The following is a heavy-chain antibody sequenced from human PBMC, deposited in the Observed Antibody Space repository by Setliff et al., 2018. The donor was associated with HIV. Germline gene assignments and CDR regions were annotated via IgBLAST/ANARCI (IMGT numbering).Heavy chain of an antibody. Sequence: GGSLRLSCATSGFTFSAYYMSWIRQAPGKGLEWVSYISSSGTTIYYADSVKGRFTISRDNAKNSLYVQMNSLRAEDTAVYYCARVGTVTPPYYYYYMDVWGKGTTVTVSS. V-gene: IGHV3-11*01. J-gene: IGHJ6*03. CDR2: ISSSGTTI. D-gene: IGHD4-17*01. CDR1: GFTFSAYY. CDR3: ARVGTVTPPYYYYYMDV.